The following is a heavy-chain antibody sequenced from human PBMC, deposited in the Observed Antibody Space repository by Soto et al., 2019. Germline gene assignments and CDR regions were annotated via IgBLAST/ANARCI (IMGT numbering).Heavy chain of an antibody. CDR3: AKGGQLLTEGGGY. D-gene: IGHD2-2*01. CDR1: GFTFDDYA. V-gene: IGHV3-9*01. Sequence: EVQLVESGGGLVQPGRSLRLSCAASGFTFDDYAMHWVRQAPGKGLEWVSGISWNSGSIGYADSVKGRFTISRDNAKNSLSLQMNSLRAEDTALYYCAKGGQLLTEGGGYWGQGTLVTVSS. CDR2: ISWNSGSI. J-gene: IGHJ4*02.